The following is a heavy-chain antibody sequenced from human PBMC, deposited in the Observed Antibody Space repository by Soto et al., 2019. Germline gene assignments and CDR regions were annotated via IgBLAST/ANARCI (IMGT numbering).Heavy chain of an antibody. CDR3: ARPYYDSKPLNAFDI. Sequence: PGGSLRLSCAASGFTFSSYAMHWVRQAPGKGLEWVAVISYDGSNKYYADSVKGRFTISRDNSKNTLYLQMNSLRAEDTAVYYCARPYYDSKPLNAFDIWGQGTMVT. CDR2: ISYDGSNK. J-gene: IGHJ3*02. V-gene: IGHV3-30-3*01. CDR1: GFTFSSYA. D-gene: IGHD3-22*01.